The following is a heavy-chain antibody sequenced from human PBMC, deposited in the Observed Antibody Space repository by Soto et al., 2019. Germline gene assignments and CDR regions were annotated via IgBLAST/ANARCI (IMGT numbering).Heavy chain of an antibody. CDR2: ISSANNYI. J-gene: IGHJ4*02. CDR3: AREAKSGSYYYDY. Sequence: GGSLRLSCAASGFTFRSYGMNWVRQAPGKGLEWVSSISSANNYITYGDSMKGRFTISRDNANNALYLQMNSLRGEDTAVYYCAREAKSGSYYYDYWGQGTLVTVSS. CDR1: GFTFRSYG. V-gene: IGHV3-21*01. D-gene: IGHD1-26*01.